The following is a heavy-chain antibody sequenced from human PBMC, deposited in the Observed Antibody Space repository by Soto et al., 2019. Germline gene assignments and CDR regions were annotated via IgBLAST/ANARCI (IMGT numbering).Heavy chain of an antibody. CDR1: GVSISSSNW. V-gene: IGHV4-4*02. D-gene: IGHD2-15*01. CDR2: IYHSGST. J-gene: IGHJ4*02. Sequence: GTLFLTCAVSGVSISSSNWWSWVRQPPGKGLEWIGEIYHSGSTNYNPSLKSRVTISVDRSKNRFSLNLSSVTAADTAFYYCASQGGYCSGAGCYFYWGQGTLVTVSS. CDR3: ASQGGYCSGAGCYFY.